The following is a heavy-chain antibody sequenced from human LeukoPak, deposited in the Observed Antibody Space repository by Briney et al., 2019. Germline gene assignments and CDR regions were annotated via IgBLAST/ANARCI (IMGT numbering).Heavy chain of an antibody. CDR2: ISYDGSNK. V-gene: IGHV3-30-3*01. D-gene: IGHD1-1*01. CDR3: ARDREDDSELDY. J-gene: IGHJ4*02. CDR1: GFTFSSYA. Sequence: GRSLRLSCVASGFTFSSYAMHWVRQAPGKGLEWVAVISYDGSNKYYADSVKGRFTISRDNSKNTLYLQMNSLRTEDTAVYYCARDREDDSELDYWGQGTLVTVSS.